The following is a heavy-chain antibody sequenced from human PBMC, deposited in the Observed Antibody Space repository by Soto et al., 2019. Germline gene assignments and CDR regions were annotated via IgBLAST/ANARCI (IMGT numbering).Heavy chain of an antibody. CDR2: IKSKTDGGTM. D-gene: IGHD3-10*01. CDR3: ATDSRGRWAPSIDY. V-gene: IGHV3-15*01. Sequence: EVQVVESGGGLVKPGGSLRLSCAASGFTFSKAWMNWVRQAPGKGLEWVGRIKSKTDGGTMYYAAPVRGRFTISRDDSXXXXXXXXXXLXTEXTAXYYXATDSRGRWAPSIDYWGQGTLVTVSS. CDR1: GFTFSKAW. J-gene: IGHJ4*02.